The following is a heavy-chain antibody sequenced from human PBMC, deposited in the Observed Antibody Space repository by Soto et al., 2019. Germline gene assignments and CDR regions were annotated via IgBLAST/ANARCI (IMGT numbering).Heavy chain of an antibody. CDR2: TTDGGYDT. J-gene: IGHJ5*02. Sequence: PGGSLRLSCAASGFTFSSYAVSWVRQAPGKGLEWVSSTTDGGYDTYYADSVRGRFTISRDNSRNTLYTLYLQMNSLRVEDTAIYYCAKSPGGYHNWFDPCGQGTLVTVSS. CDR3: AKSPGGYHNWFDP. V-gene: IGHV3-23*01. D-gene: IGHD2-8*02. CDR1: GFTFSSYA.